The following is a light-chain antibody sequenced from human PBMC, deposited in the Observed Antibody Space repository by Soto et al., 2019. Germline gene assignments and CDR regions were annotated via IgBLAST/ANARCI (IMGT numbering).Light chain of an antibody. Sequence: EIVLTQSPATLSLSPGERATLSCRASQSVSSYLAWYQQKPGQAPRLLIYDASNRATGIPARFSGSGSGTDFTLTISRLEPEDLAVYFCQQRSNWPPGFTFGPGTKVDIK. CDR2: DAS. J-gene: IGKJ3*01. CDR1: QSVSSY. V-gene: IGKV3-11*01. CDR3: QQRSNWPPGFT.